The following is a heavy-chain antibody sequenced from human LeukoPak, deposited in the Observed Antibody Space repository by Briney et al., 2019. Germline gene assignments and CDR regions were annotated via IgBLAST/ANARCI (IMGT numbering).Heavy chain of an antibody. CDR1: GYSISSGYY. D-gene: IGHD2-15*01. V-gene: IGHV4-38-2*01. CDR2: IYHSGST. Sequence: SETLSLTCAVSGYSISSGYYWGWIRQPPGKGLEWIGIIYHSGSTYYNPSLKSRVTISADTSTNQFSLKLSSVTAADTAVYYCARVGYCSGGSCYSWFDPWGQGTLVTVSS. CDR3: ARVGYCSGGSCYSWFDP. J-gene: IGHJ5*02.